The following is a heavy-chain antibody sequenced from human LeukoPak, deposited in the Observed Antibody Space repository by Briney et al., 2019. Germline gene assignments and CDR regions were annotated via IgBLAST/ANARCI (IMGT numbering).Heavy chain of an antibody. Sequence: SETLSLTCAVYGGSFSGYYWNWIRQPPGKGLEWIGEINHSGSTNYNPSLKSRVTISVDTSKNQFSLKLSSVTAADTAVYYCAGVILDLYYFDYWGQGTLVTVSS. CDR3: AGVILDLYYFDY. V-gene: IGHV4-34*01. J-gene: IGHJ4*02. CDR2: INHSGST. D-gene: IGHD3-3*01. CDR1: GGSFSGYY.